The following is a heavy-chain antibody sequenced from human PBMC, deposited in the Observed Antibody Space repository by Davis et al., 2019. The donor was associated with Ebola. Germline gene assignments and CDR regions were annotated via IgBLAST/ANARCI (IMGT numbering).Heavy chain of an antibody. CDR2: IKQDASEI. V-gene: IGHV3-7*03. D-gene: IGHD3-22*01. CDR1: RFTFSSYW. CDR3: ARAASYYFDSLGSIDY. Sequence: PGGSLRLSCAASRFTFSSYWMNWVRQAPGKGLEWVANIKQDASEIYYVASVKGRFTISRDNAKNSLYLQMNSLRVEDAALYYCARAASYYFDSLGSIDYWGQGTLVAVSS. J-gene: IGHJ4*02.